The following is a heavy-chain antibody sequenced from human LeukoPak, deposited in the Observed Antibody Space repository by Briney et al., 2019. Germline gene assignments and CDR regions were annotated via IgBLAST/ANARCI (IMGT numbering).Heavy chain of an antibody. V-gene: IGHV4-31*03. Sequence: SETLSLTCTVSGGSISSGGNYWSWIRHYSGKGLEWIGYIYYSGSTYYNPSLRSRVTISVDTSKNQFSLKLSSLTAADTAVYYCARVDPTDGYSGYYFDYWGQGTLVTVSS. CDR1: GGSISSGGNY. D-gene: IGHD5-12*01. J-gene: IGHJ4*02. CDR3: ARVDPTDGYSGYYFDY. CDR2: IYYSGST.